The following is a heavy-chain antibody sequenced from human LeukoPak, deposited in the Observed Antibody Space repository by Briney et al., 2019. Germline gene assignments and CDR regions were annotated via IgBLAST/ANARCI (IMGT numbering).Heavy chain of an antibody. CDR1: GFTFSSYG. CDR3: ASYEQSVSNWYFDL. V-gene: IGHV3-33*01. CDR2: IWYDGSNK. J-gene: IGHJ2*01. D-gene: IGHD3-16*01. Sequence: GGSLRLSCAASGFTFSSYGMRWVRQAPGKGLEWVAFIWYDGSNKYYGDSVKGRFTISRDNSKNTLYLQMNSLRAEDTAVYYCASYEQSVSNWYFDLWGRGTLVTVSP.